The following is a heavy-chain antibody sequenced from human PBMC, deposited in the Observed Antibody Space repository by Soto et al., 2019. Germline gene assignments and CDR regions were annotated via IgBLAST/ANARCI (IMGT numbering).Heavy chain of an antibody. CDR3: ARSSPKGCSGGSCYRAFDI. CDR2: ISYDGSNK. Sequence: QVQLVESGGGVVQPGRSLRLSCAASGFTFSSYAMHWVRQAPGKGLEWVAVISYDGSNKYYADSVKGRFTISRDNSKNTLYLKMNSLRAEDTAVYYCARSSPKGCSGGSCYRAFDIWGQGTMVTVSS. D-gene: IGHD2-15*01. V-gene: IGHV3-30-3*01. J-gene: IGHJ3*02. CDR1: GFTFSSYA.